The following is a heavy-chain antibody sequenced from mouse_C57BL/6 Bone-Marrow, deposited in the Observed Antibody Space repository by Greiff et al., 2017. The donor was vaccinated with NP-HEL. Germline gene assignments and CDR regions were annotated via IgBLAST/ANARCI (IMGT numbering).Heavy chain of an antibody. CDR1: GYSITSGYY. V-gene: IGHV3-6*01. CDR3: ARGGGVYYAMDY. J-gene: IGHJ4*01. Sequence: VQLQQSGPGLVKPSQSLSLTCSVTGYSITSGYYWNWIRQFPGNKLEWMGYISYDGSNNYNPSLKNRISITRDTSKNQFFLKLNSVTTEDTATYYCARGGGVYYAMDYWGQGTSVTVSS. CDR2: ISYDGSN.